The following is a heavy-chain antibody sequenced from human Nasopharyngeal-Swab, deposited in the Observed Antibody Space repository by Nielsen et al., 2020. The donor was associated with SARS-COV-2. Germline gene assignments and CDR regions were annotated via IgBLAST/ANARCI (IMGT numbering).Heavy chain of an antibody. CDR3: ARDYGDFGDYVFDY. CDR1: GYTFSDYF. CDR2: INPGAGIK. Sequence: ASVKVSCKASGYTFSDYFMHWVRQSPGQGLEWMATINPGAGIKIYAQKFQGRVTMTSDTSTSTLFLELSSLRSEDTAVYYCARDYGDFGDYVFDYWGQGTLVTVSS. D-gene: IGHD4-17*01. J-gene: IGHJ4*02. V-gene: IGHV1-46*01.